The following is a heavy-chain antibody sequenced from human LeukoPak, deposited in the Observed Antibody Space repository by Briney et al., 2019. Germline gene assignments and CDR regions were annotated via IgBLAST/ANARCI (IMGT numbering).Heavy chain of an antibody. CDR3: AKAGYYYDSSGYSYWYFDL. J-gene: IGHJ2*01. V-gene: IGHV3-23*01. D-gene: IGHD3-22*01. CDR2: ISGSGGST. CDR1: GFTFSSYA. Sequence: PGGSLRLSCAASGFTFSSYAMSWVRQAPGKGLEWVSAISGSGGSTYYADSVKGRFTISRDNSKNTLYLTMNSLRGEETAVNYCAKAGYYYDSSGYSYWYFDLWGRGTLVIVSS.